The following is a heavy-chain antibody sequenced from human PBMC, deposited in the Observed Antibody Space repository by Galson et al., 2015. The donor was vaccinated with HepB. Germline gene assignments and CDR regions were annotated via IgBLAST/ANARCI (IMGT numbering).Heavy chain of an antibody. CDR2: IIPIFGIA. Sequence: SCKASGGTFSSYAISWVRQAPGQGLEWMGGIIPIFGIANYAQKFQGRVTITADESTSTAYMELSSLRSEDTAVYYCARGGSSGYYSKGRNYYYYGMDVWGQGTTVTVSS. D-gene: IGHD3-22*01. CDR1: GGTFSSYA. J-gene: IGHJ6*02. CDR3: ARGGSSGYYSKGRNYYYYGMDV. V-gene: IGHV1-69*01.